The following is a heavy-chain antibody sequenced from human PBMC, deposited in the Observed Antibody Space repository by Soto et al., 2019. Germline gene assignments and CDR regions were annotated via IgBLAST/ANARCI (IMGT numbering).Heavy chain of an antibody. CDR1: GGSISSGGYY. Sequence: QVQLQESGPGLVKPSXTLSLTCTVSGGSISSGGYYWTWIRQHPGKGLEWIGYNYYSGNTYYNPSLKSTVTIAIATSKNQFSLKRSNFTAANTAVYYCARVSSIAGLYYGMDVWGQGTTVTVS. J-gene: IGHJ6*02. CDR2: NYYSGNT. D-gene: IGHD6-6*01. V-gene: IGHV4-31*01. CDR3: ARVSSIAGLYYGMDV.